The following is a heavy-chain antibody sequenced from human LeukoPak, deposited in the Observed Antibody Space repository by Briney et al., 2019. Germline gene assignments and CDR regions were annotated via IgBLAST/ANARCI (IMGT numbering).Heavy chain of an antibody. CDR1: GYILTNNW. J-gene: IGHJ5*02. CDR3: VRFALSSSLDH. CDR2: IYPGYPDG. V-gene: IGHV5-51*01. Sequence: GESLKISCKISGYILTNNWIGWVRQVPGKGLEWMGLIYPGYPDGNYSPSFQGQVTLSVDASISTAYLQLSGLRASDTAIYYCVRFALSSSLDHWGQGTLVTVSS. D-gene: IGHD6-13*01.